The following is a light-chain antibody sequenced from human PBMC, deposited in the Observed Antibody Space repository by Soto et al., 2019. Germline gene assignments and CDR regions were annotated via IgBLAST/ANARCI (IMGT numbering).Light chain of an antibody. Sequence: QCVLTQPPSVSAAPGQKVTISCSGSSSNIGNNYVFWYQQLPGTAPKLLIYDNDKRPSGIPDRFSGSKSGTSATLGITGLQTGDEADYYCATWDSSLSAGVFGGGTKLTVL. V-gene: IGLV1-51*01. CDR1: SSNIGNNY. CDR3: ATWDSSLSAGV. CDR2: DND. J-gene: IGLJ2*01.